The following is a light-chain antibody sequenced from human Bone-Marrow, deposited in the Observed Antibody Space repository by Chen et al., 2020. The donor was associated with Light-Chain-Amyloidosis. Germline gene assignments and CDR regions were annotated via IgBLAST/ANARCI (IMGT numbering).Light chain of an antibody. V-gene: IGLV3-21*02. J-gene: IGLJ3*02. CDR1: HIGSTS. Sequence: SYVLTQPSSVSVAPGQTATLACGGTHIGSTSVHWSQQTPGQAPLLVVYDDSDRPSGIPERLSGSNSGNTAHMTISRVEAGDEADYYCQVWDRSSDRPVFGGGTKLTVL. CDR3: QVWDRSSDRPV. CDR2: DDS.